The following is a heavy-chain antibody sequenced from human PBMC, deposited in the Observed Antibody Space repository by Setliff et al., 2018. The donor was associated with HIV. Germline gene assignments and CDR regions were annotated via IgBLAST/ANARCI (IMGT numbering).Heavy chain of an antibody. J-gene: IGHJ4*02. CDR2: IDWDGDK. CDR1: GFSFGISGMR. Sequence: VSGLAGDPTQTLTLTCTLSGFSFGISGMRINWIRQPPGKALEWLARIDWDGDKFYNASLETRLTISKDTFKKQVILTVANVDPADTATYYCARDSGNYAFDYWGRGTLVTVAS. V-gene: IGHV2-70*04. CDR3: ARDSGNYAFDY. D-gene: IGHD1-26*01.